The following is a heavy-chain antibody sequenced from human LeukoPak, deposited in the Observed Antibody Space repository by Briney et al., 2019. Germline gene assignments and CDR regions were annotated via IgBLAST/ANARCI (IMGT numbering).Heavy chain of an antibody. CDR2: IIPIFGTA. Sequence: SVKLSCKASGGTFSIYAISWVRQAPGQGLEWMGGIIPIFGTANYAQKFQGRVTITTDESTSTAYMELSRLRSEDTAVYYCASSTTPDYYYYYMDVWGKGTTVTVSS. CDR3: ASSTTPDYYYYYMDV. V-gene: IGHV1-69*05. D-gene: IGHD1-26*01. J-gene: IGHJ6*03. CDR1: GGTFSIYA.